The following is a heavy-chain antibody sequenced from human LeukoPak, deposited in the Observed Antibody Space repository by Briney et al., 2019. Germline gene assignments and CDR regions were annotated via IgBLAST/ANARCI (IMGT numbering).Heavy chain of an antibody. CDR3: ARVDYGDYEAHNWFDP. J-gene: IGHJ5*02. Sequence: ASVKVSCKASGYTFTSYYMHWVRQAPGQRLEWMGWINAGNGNTKYSQKFQGRVTITRDTSASTAYMELSSLRSEDTAVYYCARVDYGDYEAHNWFDPWGQGTLVTVSS. V-gene: IGHV1-3*01. CDR2: INAGNGNT. D-gene: IGHD4-17*01. CDR1: GYTFTSYY.